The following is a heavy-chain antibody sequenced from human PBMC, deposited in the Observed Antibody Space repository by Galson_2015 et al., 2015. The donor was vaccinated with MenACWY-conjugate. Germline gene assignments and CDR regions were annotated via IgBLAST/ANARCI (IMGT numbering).Heavy chain of an antibody. J-gene: IGHJ4*02. CDR2: MNGDGSII. CDR1: GFTFSGYW. Sequence: SLRLSCAASGFTFSGYWMHWVRQAPGEGLIWVSRMNGDGSIIDYADSVKGRFTTSRDNAKNMVFLQMDRLRAEDTAVYYCVRALNGDADYWGQGTLVTVSS. D-gene: IGHD2-21*02. V-gene: IGHV3-74*01. CDR3: VRALNGDADY.